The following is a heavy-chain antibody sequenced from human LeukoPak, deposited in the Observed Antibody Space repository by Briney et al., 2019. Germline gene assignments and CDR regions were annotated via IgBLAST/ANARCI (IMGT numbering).Heavy chain of an antibody. CDR2: IYTSGST. Sequence: SETLSLTCTVSGGSISSYYWSWIRQPAGKGLEWIGRIYTSGSTNYNPSLKSRVTISVDKSKNQFSLKLSSVTAAGTAVYYCARDGAGHIAVAGQFDYWGQGTLATVSS. V-gene: IGHV4-4*07. D-gene: IGHD6-19*01. CDR1: GGSISSYY. J-gene: IGHJ4*02. CDR3: ARDGAGHIAVAGQFDY.